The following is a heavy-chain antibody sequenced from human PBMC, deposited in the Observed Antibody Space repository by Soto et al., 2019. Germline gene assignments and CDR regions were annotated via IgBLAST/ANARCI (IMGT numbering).Heavy chain of an antibody. V-gene: IGHV3-21*01. Sequence: EVQLVESGGGLVKPGGSLRLSCAASGFDFSLFGMNWVRQAPGKGLEWVSSISTASTHMFYADSVKGRFTISRDNARNSLYLQMDSLRADDTATYFCARVGQIISIDYWGQGTLVTVSS. CDR2: ISTASTHM. D-gene: IGHD3-3*01. CDR1: GFDFSLFG. J-gene: IGHJ4*02. CDR3: ARVGQIISIDY.